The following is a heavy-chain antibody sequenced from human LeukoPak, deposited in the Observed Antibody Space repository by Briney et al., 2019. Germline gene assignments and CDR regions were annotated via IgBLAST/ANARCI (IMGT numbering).Heavy chain of an antibody. Sequence: GGSLRLSCAASGFTFSDYSMNWVRQAPGKGLEWVSSISSTSSYIYYADSVKGRFTISRDNSKNTLYLQMNSLRVEDTAVYYCARASGAVVAANAYFDYWGQGTLVTVSS. V-gene: IGHV3-21*04. CDR3: ARASGAVVAANAYFDY. CDR1: GFTFSDYS. CDR2: ISSTSSYI. D-gene: IGHD2-15*01. J-gene: IGHJ4*02.